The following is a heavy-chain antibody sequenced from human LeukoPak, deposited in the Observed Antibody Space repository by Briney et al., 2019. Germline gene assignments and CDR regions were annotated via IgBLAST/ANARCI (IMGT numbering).Heavy chain of an antibody. D-gene: IGHD1-26*01. CDR2: IRQDGGEE. J-gene: IGHJ4*02. CDR3: ARLGGSYYTY. Sequence: PGGSLRLSCAASGYTFSSYAMSWVRQAPGKGLEWVANIRQDGGEEYYVDSVKGRFTISRDNAKNSLFLQMNSLRVEDTAVYYCARLGGSYYTYWGQETLVTVSS. CDR1: GYTFSSYA. V-gene: IGHV3-7*01.